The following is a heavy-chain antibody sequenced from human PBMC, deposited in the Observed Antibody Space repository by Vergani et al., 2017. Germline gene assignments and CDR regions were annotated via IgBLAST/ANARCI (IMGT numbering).Heavy chain of an antibody. CDR3: ARAGYSYCYFGYYYMDV. J-gene: IGHJ6*03. CDR1: GFTFSSYA. CDR2: ISYDGSNK. D-gene: IGHD5-18*01. Sequence: QVQLVESGGGVVQPGRSLRLSCAASGFTFSSYAMHWVRQAPGKGLEWVAVISYDGSNKYYADSVKGRFTISRDNSKNTLYLQMNSLRAEDTAVYYCARAGYSYCYFGYYYMDVCGKGTTVTVSS. V-gene: IGHV3-30-3*01.